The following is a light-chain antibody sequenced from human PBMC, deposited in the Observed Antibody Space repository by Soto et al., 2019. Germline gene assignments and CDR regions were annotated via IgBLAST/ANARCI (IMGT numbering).Light chain of an antibody. Sequence: EIVLTQSPGTLSLSPGERATLSCRASQSVSTNYLAWYQRKPGQAPRLLIYGASSRATDIPDRFSGSGSGTDFTLTITRLKPEDFAVYYCQQYNNWPPWTFGQGTKVEIK. V-gene: IGKV3-20*01. CDR1: QSVSTNY. J-gene: IGKJ1*01. CDR3: QQYNNWPPWT. CDR2: GAS.